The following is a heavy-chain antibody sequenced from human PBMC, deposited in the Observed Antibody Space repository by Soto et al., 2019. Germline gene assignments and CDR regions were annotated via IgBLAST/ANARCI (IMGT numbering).Heavy chain of an antibody. V-gene: IGHV4-39*01. CDR3: ARGYDILTGPLDH. D-gene: IGHD3-9*01. J-gene: IGHJ5*02. CDR1: GGSITSSSFY. Sequence: SETLSLTCTVSGGSITSSSFYWGWIRQPPGKGLEWIGTIYYSGSTYYNPSLKSRVTVSVDTSKSQFSLNLNSVTAADTAVYYCARGYDILTGPLDHWGPGTLVTVSS. CDR2: IYYSGST.